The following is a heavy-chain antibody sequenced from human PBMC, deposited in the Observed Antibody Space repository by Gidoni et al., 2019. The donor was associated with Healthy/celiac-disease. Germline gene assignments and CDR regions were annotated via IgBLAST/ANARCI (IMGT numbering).Heavy chain of an antibody. D-gene: IGHD2-2*02. Sequence: EVQLVESGGGLVKPGGSLRLSCAASGFTLSSYSMNWVRQAPGKGLECVSAISSSSSYIYYADSVKGRFTISRDNAKNSLYLQMNSLRAEDTAVYYCARDRAIVVVPAAINYYYYYGMDVWGQGTTVTVSS. CDR3: ARDRAIVVVPAAINYYYYYGMDV. V-gene: IGHV3-21*01. CDR2: ISSSSSYI. J-gene: IGHJ6*02. CDR1: GFTLSSYS.